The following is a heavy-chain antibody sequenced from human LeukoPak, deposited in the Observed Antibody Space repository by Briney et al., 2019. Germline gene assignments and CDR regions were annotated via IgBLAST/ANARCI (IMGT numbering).Heavy chain of an antibody. D-gene: IGHD6-19*01. CDR1: GGTFSSYA. CDR3: ARAISDSSGWSLYYGLAV. CDR2: RIPILGIA. J-gene: IGHJ6*02. Sequence: SVNVSCKASGGTFSSYAISWVRQAPGQGREWMGRRIPILGIANYAQKFQGRVTITADKSTSAAYMELSSLRSEDTAVYYCARAISDSSGWSLYYGLAVWGQGTTVTVSS. V-gene: IGHV1-69*04.